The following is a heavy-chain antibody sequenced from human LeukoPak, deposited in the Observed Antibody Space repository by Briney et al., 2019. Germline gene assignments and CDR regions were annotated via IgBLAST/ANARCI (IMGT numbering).Heavy chain of an antibody. V-gene: IGHV3-23*01. CDR2: ISGSGGST. CDR3: AKGDYDYDSSGFPFDY. CDR1: GVTFSSYA. J-gene: IGHJ4*02. Sequence: GGSLRLSCAASGVTFSSYAMSWVRQAPGKGLEWVSAISGSGGSTYYADSVKGRFTISRDNSKNTLYLQMNSLRAEDTAVYYCAKGDYDYDSSGFPFDYWGQGTLVTVSS. D-gene: IGHD3-22*01.